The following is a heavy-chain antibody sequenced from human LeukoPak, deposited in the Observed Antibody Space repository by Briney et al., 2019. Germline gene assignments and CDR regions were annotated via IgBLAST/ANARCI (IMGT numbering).Heavy chain of an antibody. J-gene: IGHJ4*02. D-gene: IGHD1-26*01. CDR2: IKQDGSTK. V-gene: IGHV3-7*01. Sequence: PGGSLRLSCAASGFTFANSCMAWVRQAPGKGLEWVANIKQDGSTKHYADSLKGRFTISRDNPKNSLFLQMNNLRADDTAIYYCTRDTIGSLDYWGQGILVTVAS. CDR1: GFTFANSC. CDR3: TRDTIGSLDY.